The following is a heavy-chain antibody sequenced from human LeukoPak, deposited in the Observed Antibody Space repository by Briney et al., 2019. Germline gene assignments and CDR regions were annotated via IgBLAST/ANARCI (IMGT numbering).Heavy chain of an antibody. CDR2: INTNTGNP. CDR3: ARADPAHGYCSGGSCYSGELRVNWFDP. Sequence: ASVKVSCKASGYTFTSYAMNWVRQAPGQGLEWMGWINTNTGNPTYAQGFTGRFVFSLDTSVSTAYLQISSLKAEDTAVYYCARADPAHGYCSGGSCYSGELRVNWFDPWGQGTLVTVSS. J-gene: IGHJ5*02. V-gene: IGHV7-4-1*02. D-gene: IGHD2-15*01. CDR1: GYTFTSYA.